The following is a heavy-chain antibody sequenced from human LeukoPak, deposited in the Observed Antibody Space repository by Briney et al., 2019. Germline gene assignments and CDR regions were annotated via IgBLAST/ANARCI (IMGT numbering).Heavy chain of an antibody. CDR1: GFTVSSNS. J-gene: IGHJ4*02. Sequence: GSLRLSCTVSGFTVSSNSMSWVRQAPGKGLEWVSAISGSGGSTYYADSVKGRFTISRDNSKNTLYLQMNSLRAEDTAVYYCAKASAMIVVVSKHFDYWGQGTLVTVSS. CDR2: ISGSGGST. CDR3: AKASAMIVVVSKHFDY. D-gene: IGHD3-22*01. V-gene: IGHV3-23*01.